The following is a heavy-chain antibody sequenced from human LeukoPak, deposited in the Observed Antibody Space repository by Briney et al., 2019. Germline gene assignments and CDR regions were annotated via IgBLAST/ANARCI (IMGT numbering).Heavy chain of an antibody. CDR3: ERIGNVVVPAATTYYFDY. Sequence: ASLKVSCKASGYTFTSYYMHWVRQAPGQGLEWMGIINPSGGSTSYAQKFQGRVTITADESTSTAYMELSSLRSEDTAVYYCERIGNVVVPAATTYYFDYWGQGTLVTVSS. CDR1: GYTFTSYY. V-gene: IGHV1-46*01. CDR2: INPSGGST. J-gene: IGHJ4*02. D-gene: IGHD2-2*01.